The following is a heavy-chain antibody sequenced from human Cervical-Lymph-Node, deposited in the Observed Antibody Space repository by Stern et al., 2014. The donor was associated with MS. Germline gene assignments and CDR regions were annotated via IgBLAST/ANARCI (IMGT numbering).Heavy chain of an antibody. CDR1: GFTFASYY. Sequence: QVQLVQSGAEVKKPGASVKVSCKASGFTFASYYMHWVRQAPGQGLEWMGRIDTKHGGPNSAQKFQGRGPMTRATSIRTAYLELSRLRSDDTAVYYCARGPPGGDYFDYWGQGTLVTVSS. CDR3: ARGPPGGDYFDY. D-gene: IGHD2-2*01. CDR2: IDTKHGGP. V-gene: IGHV1-2*06. J-gene: IGHJ4*02.